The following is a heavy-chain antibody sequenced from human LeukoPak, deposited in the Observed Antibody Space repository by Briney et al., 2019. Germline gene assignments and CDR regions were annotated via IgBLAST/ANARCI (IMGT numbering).Heavy chain of an antibody. Sequence: GASVKVSCKASGYTFTGYYMHWVRQAPGQGLEWMGWISAYNGNTNYAQKLQGRVTMTTDTSTSTAYMELRSLRSDDTAVYYCARDLRGFGERDWFDPWGQGTLVTVSS. CDR2: ISAYNGNT. CDR1: GYTFTGYY. D-gene: IGHD3-10*01. CDR3: ARDLRGFGERDWFDP. V-gene: IGHV1-18*04. J-gene: IGHJ5*02.